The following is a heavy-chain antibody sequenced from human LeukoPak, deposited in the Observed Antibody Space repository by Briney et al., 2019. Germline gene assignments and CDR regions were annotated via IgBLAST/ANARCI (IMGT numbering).Heavy chain of an antibody. CDR2: IRPDGSNR. D-gene: IGHD6-13*01. CDR3: VKDKEVCSR. Sequence: GGSLRLSCAASGFTFSTYGMHWVRQAPGRGLEWVAFIRPDGSNRYYVDYVKGRFTISRDNSKNTLYLQMNTLRAEDTAVYYCVKDKEVCSRWGQGTLVTVSS. CDR1: GFTFSTYG. J-gene: IGHJ4*02. V-gene: IGHV3-30*02.